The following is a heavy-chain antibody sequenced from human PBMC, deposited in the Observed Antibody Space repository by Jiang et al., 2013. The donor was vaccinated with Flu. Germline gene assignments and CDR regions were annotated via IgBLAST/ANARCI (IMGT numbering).Heavy chain of an antibody. Sequence: LLKPSETLSLTCTVSGGSISSYYWSWIRQPPGKGLEWIGYIYYSGSTNYNPSLKSRVTISVDTSKNQFSLKLSSVTAADTAVYYCARLQDGLRGNWFDPWGQGTLVTVSS. V-gene: IGHV4-59*08. CDR3: ARLQDGLRGNWFDP. J-gene: IGHJ5*02. CDR1: GGSISSYY. D-gene: IGHD3-10*01. CDR2: IYYSGST.